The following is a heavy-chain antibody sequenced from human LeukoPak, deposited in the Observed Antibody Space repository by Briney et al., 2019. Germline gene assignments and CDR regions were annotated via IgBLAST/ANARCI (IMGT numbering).Heavy chain of an antibody. J-gene: IGHJ6*02. CDR3: ARDLRRIIAVAGPYYYYGMDV. V-gene: IGHV3-30-3*01. D-gene: IGHD6-19*01. CDR2: ISYDGSNK. CDR1: GFTFSSYA. Sequence: GGSLRLSCAASGFTFSSYAMHWVRQAPGKGLEWVAVISYDGSNKYYADSVKGRFTISRDNSKNTLYLQMNSLRAEDTAVYYCARDLRRIIAVAGPYYYYGMDVWGHGTTVTVSS.